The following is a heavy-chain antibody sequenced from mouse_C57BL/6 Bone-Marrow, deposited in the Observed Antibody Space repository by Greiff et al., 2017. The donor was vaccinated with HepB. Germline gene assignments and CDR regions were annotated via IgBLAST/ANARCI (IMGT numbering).Heavy chain of an antibody. CDR1: GYTFTSYG. CDR2: IYPRSGNT. Sequence: QVQLQQSGAELARPGASVKLSCKASGYTFTSYGISWVKQRTGQGLEWIGEIYPRSGNTYYNEKFKGKATLTADKSSRTAYMELRSLTSEDSAVYFCARRVLYYGSSYSYWYFDVWGTGTTVTVSS. J-gene: IGHJ1*03. V-gene: IGHV1-81*01. D-gene: IGHD1-1*01. CDR3: ARRVLYYGSSYSYWYFDV.